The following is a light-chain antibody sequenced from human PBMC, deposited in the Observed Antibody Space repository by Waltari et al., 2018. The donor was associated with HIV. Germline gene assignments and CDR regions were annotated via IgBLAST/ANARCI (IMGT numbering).Light chain of an antibody. CDR1: QSISCW. CDR2: KSS. J-gene: IGKJ1*01. Sequence: DIQMTQSPSTLYASVGERVTITCRASQSISCWLAWYQQQPGKSPKLLIYKSSSLESGVPSRFSGSGSGTEFTLTISSLQPDDFATYYCQQYNSYPTFGQGTKVEIK. CDR3: QQYNSYPT. V-gene: IGKV1-5*03.